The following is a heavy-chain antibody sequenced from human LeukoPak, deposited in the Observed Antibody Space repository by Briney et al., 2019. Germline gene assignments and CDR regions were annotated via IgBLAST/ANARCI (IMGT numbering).Heavy chain of an antibody. V-gene: IGHV3-21*01. CDR3: TGEYIRGMAEY. CDR2: ISSSGNYR. J-gene: IGHJ4*02. CDR1: GFSFNIFT. Sequence: GGSLRLSCAASGFSFNIFTMIWVRQAPGKGPEWVSSISSSGNYREFADSVKGRFTISRDNAAKTVYLQMNSLRVEDTAVYYCTGEYIRGMAEYCGEGSVVTVSS. D-gene: IGHD6-13*01.